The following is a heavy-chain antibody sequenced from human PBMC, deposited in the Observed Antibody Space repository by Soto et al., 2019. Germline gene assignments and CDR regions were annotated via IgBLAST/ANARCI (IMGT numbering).Heavy chain of an antibody. V-gene: IGHV4-59*01. CDR3: ARQRRGGYWFAP. CDR1: GGSISSYY. J-gene: IGHJ5*02. CDR2: IYYSGST. Sequence: PSETLSLTCTVSGGSISSYYWSWIRQPPGKGLEWIGYIYYSGSTNYNPSLKSRVTISINTSKNQFSLKLSSVTAADTAVYYCARQRRGGYWFAPWGQGTLVTVSS.